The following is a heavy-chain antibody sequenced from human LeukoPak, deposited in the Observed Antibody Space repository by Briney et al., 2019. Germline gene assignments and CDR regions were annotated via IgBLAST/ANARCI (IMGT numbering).Heavy chain of an antibody. V-gene: IGHV3-21*01. CDR2: ISSSSNYI. J-gene: IGHJ4*02. CDR1: GFTFSSYS. CDR3: ARDLVEMATILDY. D-gene: IGHD5-24*01. Sequence: PGGSLRLSCAASGFTFSSYSMNWVRQAPGKGLEWVSSISSSSNYIYYADSVKGRFTISRDNAKNSLYLQMNSLRAEDTAVCYCARDLVEMATILDYWGQGTLVTVSS.